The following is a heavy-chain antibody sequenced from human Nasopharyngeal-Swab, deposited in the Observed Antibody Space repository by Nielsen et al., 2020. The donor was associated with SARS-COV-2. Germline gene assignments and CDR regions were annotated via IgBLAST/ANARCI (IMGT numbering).Heavy chain of an antibody. Sequence: GGSLRLSCAASGFTFSSYEMNWVRQALGKGLEWVSYISSSGSTIYYADSVKGRFTISRDNAKNSLYLQMNSLRAEDTAVYYCARGWGIAARSGWFDPWGQGTLVTVSS. CDR3: ARGWGIAARSGWFDP. CDR1: GFTFSSYE. V-gene: IGHV3-48*03. CDR2: ISSSGSTI. J-gene: IGHJ5*02. D-gene: IGHD6-6*01.